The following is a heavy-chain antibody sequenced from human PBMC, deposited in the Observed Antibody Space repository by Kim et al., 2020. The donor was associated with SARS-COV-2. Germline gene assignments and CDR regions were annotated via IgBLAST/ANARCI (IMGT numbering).Heavy chain of an antibody. D-gene: IGHD3-16*01. CDR2: GST. V-gene: IGHV3-43*01. CDR3: AKAKSRIWDF. J-gene: IGHJ4*02. Sequence: GSTFYADSVYGQFTITRDNSENALHMQMNSLTIEDSALYDCAKAKSRIWDFWGQGTLVTVSS.